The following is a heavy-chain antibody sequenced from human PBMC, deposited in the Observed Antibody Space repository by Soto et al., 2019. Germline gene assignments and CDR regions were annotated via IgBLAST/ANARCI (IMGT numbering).Heavy chain of an antibody. CDR3: ARAYSNYLDY. D-gene: IGHD4-4*01. J-gene: IGHJ4*02. CDR2: ISYDGSNK. CDR1: GFTFSSYA. V-gene: IGHV3-30-3*01. Sequence: QVQLVESGGGVVQPGRSLRLSCAASGFTFSSYAMHWVRQAPGKGLEWVAVISYDGSNKYYADSVKGRFTISRDNSKNTQYLQMNSLRAEDTAVYYCARAYSNYLDYWGQGTLVTVSS.